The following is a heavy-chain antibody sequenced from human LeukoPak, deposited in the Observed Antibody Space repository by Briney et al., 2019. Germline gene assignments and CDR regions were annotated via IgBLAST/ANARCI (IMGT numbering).Heavy chain of an antibody. CDR2: ISSSSSYI. D-gene: IGHD6-19*01. V-gene: IGHV3-21*01. CDR3: ARVVDSSGWETFDY. J-gene: IGHJ4*02. Sequence: GGSLRLSCAASGFTFSSYSMNWVRQAPGKGLEWVSSISSSSSYIYYADSVKGRFTISRDNAKNSLYLQMNSLRAEDTAVYYCARVVDSSGWETFDYWGQGTLVTVSS. CDR1: GFTFSSYS.